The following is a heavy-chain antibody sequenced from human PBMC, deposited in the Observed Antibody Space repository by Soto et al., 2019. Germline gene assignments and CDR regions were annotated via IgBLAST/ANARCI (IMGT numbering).Heavy chain of an antibody. J-gene: IGHJ4*02. Sequence: QVQLQESGPGLVKPSETLSLTCTVSGGSISSYYWSWIRQPPGKGLEWIGYIYYSGSTNYNPSLKSRVTISVDTSKNQFPLKLSSVTAADTAVYYCARHGYSGGWGTWDYWGQGTLVTVSS. D-gene: IGHD6-19*01. CDR2: IYYSGST. CDR3: ARHGYSGGWGTWDY. CDR1: GGSISSYY. V-gene: IGHV4-59*08.